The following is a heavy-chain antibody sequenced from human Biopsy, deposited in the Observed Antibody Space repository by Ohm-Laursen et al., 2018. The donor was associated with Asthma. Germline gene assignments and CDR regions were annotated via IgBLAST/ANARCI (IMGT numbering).Heavy chain of an antibody. V-gene: IGHV3-23*01. J-gene: IGHJ6*02. D-gene: IGHD1-26*01. CDR3: AKDKVGAANSYQYGMDV. Sequence: GSLRLSCTASGFSFSSYAMSWVRQAPGQGLEWVSSVSLNGENTYYTDSVKGRFTISRDNPENTLYLQMSSLGAEDMAIYYCAKDKVGAANSYQYGMDVWGQGTTVNVSS. CDR2: VSLNGENT. CDR1: GFSFSSYA.